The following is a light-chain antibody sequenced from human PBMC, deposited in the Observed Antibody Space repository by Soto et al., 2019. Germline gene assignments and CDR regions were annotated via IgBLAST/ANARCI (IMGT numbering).Light chain of an antibody. V-gene: IGLV4-69*01. J-gene: IGLJ2*01. CDR1: SGHSNYA. CDR3: QTWDTGISLV. Sequence: QPVRTQSPSASASLGASVKLTCTLSSGHSNYAIAWHQQQPEKGPRYLMKLNNDGSHSKGDGIPDRFSGSSSGAERYLTISSLQSEDESDYYCQTWDTGISLVFGGGTKLTVL. CDR2: LNNDGSH.